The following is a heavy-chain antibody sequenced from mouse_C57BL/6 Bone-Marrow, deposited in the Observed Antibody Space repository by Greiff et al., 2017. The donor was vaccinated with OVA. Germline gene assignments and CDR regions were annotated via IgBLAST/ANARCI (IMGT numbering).Heavy chain of an antibody. CDR1: GFNIKTTY. J-gene: IGHJ4*01. CDR2: IDPANGNT. CDR3: ARCYGSSFYAMDY. Sequence: VQLQQSVAELVRPGASVKLSCTASGFNIKTTYMHWVKQRPEQGLEWIGRIDPANGNTKYAPKFQGKATITADTSSNTAYLQLSSLTSEDTAIYYCARCYGSSFYAMDYWGQGTSVTVSS. V-gene: IGHV14-3*01. D-gene: IGHD1-1*01.